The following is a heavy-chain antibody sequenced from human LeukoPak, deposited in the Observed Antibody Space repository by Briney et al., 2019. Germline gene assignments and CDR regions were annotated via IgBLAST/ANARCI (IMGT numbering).Heavy chain of an antibody. V-gene: IGHV1-2*02. J-gene: IGHJ6*02. Sequence: ASVKVSCKASGYTFTGYYMHWVRQAPGQGLEWMGWINPNSGGTNYAQKFQGRVTMTRDTSISTAYMELSRLRSDDTAVYYCARGAWELLLRSYYYGMDVWGQGTTVTVSS. D-gene: IGHD1-26*01. CDR3: ARGAWELLLRSYYYGMDV. CDR2: INPNSGGT. CDR1: GYTFTGYY.